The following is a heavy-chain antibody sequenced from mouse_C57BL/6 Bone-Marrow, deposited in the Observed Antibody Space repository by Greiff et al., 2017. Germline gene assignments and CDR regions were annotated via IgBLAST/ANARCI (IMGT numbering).Heavy chain of an antibody. CDR3: ARDVGRGFDY. D-gene: IGHD4-1*01. CDR2: ISDGGSYT. Sequence: DVKLVESGGGLVKPGGSLKLSCAASGFTFSSYAMSWVRQTPEKRLEWVATISDGGSYTYYPDNVKGRFTISRDNAKNNLYLQMSHLKSEDTAMYYCARDVGRGFDYWGQGTTLTVSS. CDR1: GFTFSSYA. V-gene: IGHV5-4*01. J-gene: IGHJ2*01.